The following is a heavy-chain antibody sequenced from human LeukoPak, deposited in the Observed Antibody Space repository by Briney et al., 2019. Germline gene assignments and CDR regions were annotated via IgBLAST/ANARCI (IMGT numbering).Heavy chain of an antibody. D-gene: IGHD2-8*01. Sequence: SSETLSLTCAVSGDSISDKYWWRWVRQFPDKGLECIGEVYRSGGTSYNPSLKSRATVSIDYSKNQFSLNLRSVTAADTAVYYCGRHANGDSSAAFDLWGQGTMVFVSS. V-gene: IGHV4-4*02. CDR3: GRHANGDSSAAFDL. J-gene: IGHJ3*01. CDR2: VYRSGGT. CDR1: GDSISDKYW.